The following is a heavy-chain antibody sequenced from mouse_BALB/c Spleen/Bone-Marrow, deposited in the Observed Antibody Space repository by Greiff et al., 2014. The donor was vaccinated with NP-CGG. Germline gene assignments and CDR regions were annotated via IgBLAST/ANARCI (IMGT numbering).Heavy chain of an antibody. J-gene: IGHJ4*01. V-gene: IGHV5-6-4*01. CDR1: GFTSSSYT. D-gene: IGHD2-3*01. Sequence: EVKVEESGGGLVKPGGSLKLSCAASGFTSSSYTMSWVRQTPEKRLEWVATITSVGVYTYYPDSVKGRFTISRDNAKNTLYLQMSSLESEDTAMYYCTRDLYDGYSYYAMDYWGQGTSVTVSS. CDR3: TRDLYDGYSYYAMDY. CDR2: ITSVGVYT.